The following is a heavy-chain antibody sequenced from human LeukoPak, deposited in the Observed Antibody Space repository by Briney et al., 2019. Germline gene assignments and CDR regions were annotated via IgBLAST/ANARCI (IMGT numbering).Heavy chain of an antibody. CDR1: GFTFSNYA. V-gene: IGHV3-23*01. D-gene: IGHD6-13*01. J-gene: IGHJ1*01. Sequence: PGGSLRLSCAASGFTFSNYAMGWVRQAPGKGLEWVSTISGGRTDYADSVKGRFTVSRDNSKNTLYLQINSLRVEDTAVYYCAIQQLPTAEYSQHWGQGTQVTVSS. CDR2: ISGGRT. CDR3: AIQQLPTAEYSQH.